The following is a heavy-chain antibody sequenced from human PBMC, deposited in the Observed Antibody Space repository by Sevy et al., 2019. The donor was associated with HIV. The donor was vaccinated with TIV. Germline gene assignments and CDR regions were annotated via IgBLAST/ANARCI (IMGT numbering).Heavy chain of an antibody. CDR3: ARDLASGSFYSLYFDY. J-gene: IGHJ4*02. CDR1: GLNVSEYF. Sequence: GGSLRLSCAVSGLNVSEYFMAWIRQAPGRGPEWVSYISSSGTIIYYRDSVKGRFPISRDNAKNSLYLQMNSLRPEDTAMYYCARDLASGSFYSLYFDYWGQGTLVTVSS. D-gene: IGHD3-10*01. CDR2: ISSSGTII. V-gene: IGHV3-11*01.